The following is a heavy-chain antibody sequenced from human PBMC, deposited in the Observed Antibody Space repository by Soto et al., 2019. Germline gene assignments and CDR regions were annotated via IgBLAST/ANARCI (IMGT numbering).Heavy chain of an antibody. CDR2: IYYSGST. V-gene: IGHV4-39*01. D-gene: IGHD2-15*01. CDR1: GGSISSSSYY. J-gene: IGHJ4*02. Sequence: QLQLQESGPGLVKPSETLSLTCTVSGGSISSSSYYCGWIRQPPGKGLEWIGSIYYSGSTYYNPSLKGRVTISVDTSKNQFSLKLSSVTAADTAVYYCARMLVAAEIDYWGQGTLVTVSS. CDR3: ARMLVAAEIDY.